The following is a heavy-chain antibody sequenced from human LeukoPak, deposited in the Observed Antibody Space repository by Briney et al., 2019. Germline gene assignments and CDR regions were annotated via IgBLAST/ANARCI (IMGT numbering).Heavy chain of an antibody. Sequence: SGPTLVKPTQTLTLTCTFSGFSLSTSGVGVGWIRQPPGKALEWLALISWDDDKRYSPSLENRLTITRDTSKSQVVLTMTNMDPVDTATYYCARAYKVGASTAAYYYYYYMDVWGKGTTVTVSS. CDR1: GFSLSTSGVG. CDR2: ISWDDDK. CDR3: ARAYKVGASTAAYYYYYYMDV. V-gene: IGHV2-5*02. J-gene: IGHJ6*03. D-gene: IGHD1-26*01.